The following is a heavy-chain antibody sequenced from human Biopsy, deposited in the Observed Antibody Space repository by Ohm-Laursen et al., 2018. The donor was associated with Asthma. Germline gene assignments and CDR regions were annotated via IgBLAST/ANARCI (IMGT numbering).Heavy chain of an antibody. D-gene: IGHD3-22*01. CDR3: ARGDSSNWSHYYFDY. Sequence: SLRLSCAASGFAVSRDHMCWVRQAPGKGLEWVSVIYSGGTSHTADSVRGRFTISRDYSKNTLYLQMHSLRAEDTAVYYCARGDSSNWSHYYFDYWGQGTLVTVSS. CDR2: IYSGGTS. CDR1: GFAVSRDH. J-gene: IGHJ4*02. V-gene: IGHV3-53*01.